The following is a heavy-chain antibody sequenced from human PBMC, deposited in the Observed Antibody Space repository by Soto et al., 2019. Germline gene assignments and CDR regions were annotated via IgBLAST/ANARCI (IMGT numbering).Heavy chain of an antibody. CDR1: GDSVSSNSAA. V-gene: IGHV6-1*01. D-gene: IGHD6-19*01. Sequence: QSQTLSLTCAISGDSVSSNSAAWNWIRQSPSRGLEWLGRTYYRSKWYNDYAVSVKSRITINPDTSKNQFSLQLNSVTPEDTAVYYCARGLNLSSGWPYYYYYYGMDVWGQGTTVTVSS. CDR2: TYYRSKWYN. J-gene: IGHJ6*02. CDR3: ARGLNLSSGWPYYYYYYGMDV.